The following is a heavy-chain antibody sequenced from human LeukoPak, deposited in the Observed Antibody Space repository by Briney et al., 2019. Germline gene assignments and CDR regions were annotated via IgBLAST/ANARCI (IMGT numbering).Heavy chain of an antibody. Sequence: SETLSLTCAVSGGSISSSNWWSWVRQPPGKGLEWIGEIYHSGSTNYNPSLKSRVTISVDKSKNQFSLKLSSVTAADTAVYYCARGKSYCTSGVCYTSYYFDYWGQGTLVTVSS. CDR3: ARGKSYCTSGVCYTSYYFDY. D-gene: IGHD2-8*01. J-gene: IGHJ4*02. CDR2: IYHSGST. CDR1: GGSISSSNW. V-gene: IGHV4-4*02.